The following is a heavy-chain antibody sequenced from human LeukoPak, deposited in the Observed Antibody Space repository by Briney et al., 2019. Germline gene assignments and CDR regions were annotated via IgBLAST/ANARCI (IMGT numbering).Heavy chain of an antibody. CDR3: VVATYPFYFDY. CDR2: IIPIFGTA. Sequence: GASVKVSCKASGYTFTSYDINWVRQATGQGLEWMGGIIPIFGTANYAQKFQGRVTITADKSTSTAYMELSSLRSEDTAVYYCVVATYPFYFDYWGQGTLVTVSS. V-gene: IGHV1-69*06. J-gene: IGHJ4*02. D-gene: IGHD5-12*01. CDR1: GYTFTSYD.